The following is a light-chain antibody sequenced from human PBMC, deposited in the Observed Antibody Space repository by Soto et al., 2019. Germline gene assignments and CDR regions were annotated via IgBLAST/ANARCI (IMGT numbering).Light chain of an antibody. V-gene: IGKV1-12*01. CDR3: QQPDSFPHT. J-gene: IGKJ2*01. CDR1: QGISSW. CDR2: AAS. Sequence: DIQMTQSPSSVSASVGDRVTITCRASQGISSWLARYQQKPGKAPKLLIYAASSLQSGVPSRFSGSGSGTDFTLTISSLQPEDFATYYCQQPDSFPHTFGQGTKLEIK.